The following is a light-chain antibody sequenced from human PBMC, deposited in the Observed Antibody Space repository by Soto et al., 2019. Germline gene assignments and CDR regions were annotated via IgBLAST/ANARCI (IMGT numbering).Light chain of an antibody. CDR2: AAVAS. J-gene: IGKJ1*01. V-gene: IGKV1-39*01. Sequence: IHLTQSPSSLSASVGDRVAITCLASQSIGSFLNWYQLKPGKAPRLLIYAAVASSLQSGVPSRFSGSGSGTDFTLTISSLQPEDFATYYCQQSYSTPWTFGQGTKVDIK. CDR3: QQSYSTPWT. CDR1: QSIGSF.